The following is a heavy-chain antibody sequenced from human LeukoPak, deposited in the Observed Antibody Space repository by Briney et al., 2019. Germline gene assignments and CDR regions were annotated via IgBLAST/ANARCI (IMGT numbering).Heavy chain of an antibody. CDR2: ISSSGSTI. CDR3: AELGITMIGGV. J-gene: IGHJ6*04. Sequence: GGSLRLSCAGSGFTFSSYEMNWVRHAPGKRLEWVSYISSSGSTIYYADSVKGRFTISRDNAKNSLYLQMNSLRAEDTAVYYCAELGITMIGGVWGKGTTITISS. V-gene: IGHV3-48*03. CDR1: GFTFSSYE. D-gene: IGHD3-10*02.